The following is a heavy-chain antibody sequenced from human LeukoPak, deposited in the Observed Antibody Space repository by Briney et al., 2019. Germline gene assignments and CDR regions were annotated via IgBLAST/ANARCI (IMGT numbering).Heavy chain of an antibody. D-gene: IGHD2-15*01. J-gene: IGHJ4*02. CDR2: ISSSGSTI. V-gene: IGHV3-11*01. CDR3: AREILLGYCSGGSCYAGFDY. Sequence: LSLTCTVSGYSISSGYYWGWIRQPPGKGLEWVSYISSSGSTIYYADSVKGRFTISRDNAKNSLYLQMNSLRAEDTAVYYCAREILLGYCSGGSCYAGFDYWGQGTLVTVSS. CDR1: GYSISSGYY.